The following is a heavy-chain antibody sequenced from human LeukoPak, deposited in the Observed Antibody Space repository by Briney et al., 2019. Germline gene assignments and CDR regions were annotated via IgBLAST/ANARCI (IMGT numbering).Heavy chain of an antibody. V-gene: IGHV3-9*01. CDR1: GFTFDDYA. J-gene: IGHJ4*02. Sequence: GRSLRLSCAASGFTFDDYAMHWVRQAPGKGLEWVSGISWNSGSIGYADSVKGRFTISRDNAKNSLYLQMNSLRAEDTAVYHCASGSSGWYGEIWGQGTLVTVSS. CDR2: ISWNSGSI. D-gene: IGHD6-19*01. CDR3: ASGSSGWYGEI.